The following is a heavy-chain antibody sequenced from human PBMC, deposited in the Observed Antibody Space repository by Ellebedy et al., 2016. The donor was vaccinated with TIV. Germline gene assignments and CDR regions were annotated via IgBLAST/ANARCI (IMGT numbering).Heavy chain of an antibody. V-gene: IGHV3-23*01. J-gene: IGHJ4*02. CDR1: GFTFSSYP. CDR3: VTDPDGGPVDY. CDR2: ISDTGGST. Sequence: PGGSLRLSCAASGFTFSSYPMNWVRQAPGKGLEWVSAISDTGGSTYYADSVKGRFTISRDNSKNTLYLQMDSLKTEDTAVYYCVTDPDGGPVDYWGQGTLVTVSS. D-gene: IGHD1-14*01.